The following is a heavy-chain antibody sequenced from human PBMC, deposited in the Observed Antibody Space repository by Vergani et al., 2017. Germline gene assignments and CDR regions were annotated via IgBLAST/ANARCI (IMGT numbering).Heavy chain of an antibody. CDR3: ARPHGDILPPDPRRLDY. J-gene: IGHJ4*02. CDR2: IRYDGSNQ. Sequence: QVQLVESGGGVVQPGGSLRLSCAASGFTFSSYAMHWVRQAPGKGLEWVAFIRYDGSNQYYADSVKGRFTISRDNSKNTLYLQMNSLRSEDTAVYYCARPHGDILPPDPRRLDYWGQGTLVTVSS. V-gene: IGHV3-30*02. D-gene: IGHD1-14*01. CDR1: GFTFSSYA.